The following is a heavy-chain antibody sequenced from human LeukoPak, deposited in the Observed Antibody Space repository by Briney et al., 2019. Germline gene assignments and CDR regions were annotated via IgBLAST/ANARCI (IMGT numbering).Heavy chain of an antibody. D-gene: IGHD3-3*01. V-gene: IGHV3-23*01. CDR1: GFTFSDYA. Sequence: GSLRLSCAASGFTFSDYAMNWVRQAPGKGLEWVSTISGSGGSTYYADSVKGRFTISRDNSKNTLYLQMNSLRAEDTAVYSCAKDGGGTIFGMVIILHYMDVWGKGTTVTVSS. J-gene: IGHJ6*03. CDR3: AKDGGGTIFGMVIILHYMDV. CDR2: ISGSGGST.